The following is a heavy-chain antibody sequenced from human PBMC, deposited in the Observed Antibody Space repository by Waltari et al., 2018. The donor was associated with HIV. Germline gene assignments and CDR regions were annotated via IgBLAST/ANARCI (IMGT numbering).Heavy chain of an antibody. V-gene: IGHV1-2*02. D-gene: IGHD3-10*01. J-gene: IGHJ3*01. Sequence: VQLVQSGAQVKEPGDSVKVSCRASGYNFNSFYLHWVRQAPGQGLQWVGFFNPFSGGTNYAQKFRGRVTLTRDTSIDTSFMEVTGLGSDDTAVYYCAKTYYGPTSYYNVGAFDVWGQGTMVSVSS. CDR2: FNPFSGGT. CDR3: AKTYYGPTSYYNVGAFDV. CDR1: GYNFNSFY.